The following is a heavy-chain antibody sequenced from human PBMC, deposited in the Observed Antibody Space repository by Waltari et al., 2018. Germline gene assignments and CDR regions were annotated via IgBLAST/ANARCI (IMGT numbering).Heavy chain of an antibody. CDR1: GGSFSGYY. CDR2: INHSGST. J-gene: IGHJ4*02. D-gene: IGHD3-10*01. V-gene: IGHV4-34*01. Sequence: QVQLQQWGAGLLKPSETLSLTCAVYGGSFSGYYWSWIRQPPGKGLEWIGEINHSGSTNYNPALKSRVTISVDTSKNQFSLKLSSVTAADTAVYYCARSRYGSGSYDYWGQGTLVTVSS. CDR3: ARSRYGSGSYDY.